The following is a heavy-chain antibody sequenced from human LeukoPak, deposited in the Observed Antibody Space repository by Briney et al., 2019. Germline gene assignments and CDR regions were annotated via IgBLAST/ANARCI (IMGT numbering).Heavy chain of an antibody. J-gene: IGHJ4*02. CDR2: IKQDGSEK. CDR3: ARVRFAWLRPFDY. D-gene: IGHD5-12*01. V-gene: IGHV3-7*01. Sequence: GGSLRLSCAASGSTFSSYWMSWVRQAPGKGLEWVANIKQDGSEKYYVDSVKGRFTISRDNAKNSLYLQMNSLRAEDTAVYYCARVRFAWLRPFDYWGQGTLVTVSS. CDR1: GSTFSSYW.